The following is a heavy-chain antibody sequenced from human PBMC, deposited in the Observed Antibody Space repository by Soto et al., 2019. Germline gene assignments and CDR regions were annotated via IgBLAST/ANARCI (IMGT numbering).Heavy chain of an antibody. J-gene: IGHJ4*02. CDR1: GFTFSSYS. CDR3: AIDLGSSTRYFDY. V-gene: IGHV3-21*01. CDR2: ISSSSSYI. Sequence: EVQLVESGGGLVKPGGSLRLSCAASGFTFSSYSMNWVRQAPGKGLEWVSSISSSSSYIYYADSVKGRFTISRDNAKNSLYLQMNSLRAEDTAGYYCAIDLGSSTRYFDYWGQGTLVTVSS. D-gene: IGHD6-6*01.